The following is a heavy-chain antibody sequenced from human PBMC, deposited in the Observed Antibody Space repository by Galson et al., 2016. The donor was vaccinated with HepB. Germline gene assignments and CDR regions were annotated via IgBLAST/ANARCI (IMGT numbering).Heavy chain of an antibody. CDR1: GFSFINAP. D-gene: IGHD3-9*01. CDR3: AREPVRLDDLLTGPPKNPDY. J-gene: IGHJ4*02. Sequence: SLRLSCAASGFSFINAPVAWFRQGPGKGLEWVSTINPVAEDTHYADSVKGRFTISRDNAKNSLYLQMNSLRAEDTAVYYCAREPVRLDDLLTGPPKNPDYWGQGTLVTVSS. V-gene: IGHV3-23*01. CDR2: INPVAEDT.